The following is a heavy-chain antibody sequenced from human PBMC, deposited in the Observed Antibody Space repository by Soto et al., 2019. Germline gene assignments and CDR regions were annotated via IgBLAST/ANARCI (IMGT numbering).Heavy chain of an antibody. CDR3: ARVEWQILTGYYTGHRAFDY. V-gene: IGHV3-11*05. CDR2: ISSSSSYT. CDR1: GFTFSDYY. Sequence: TGGSLRLSCAASGFTFSDYYMSWIRQAPGKGLEWVSYISSSSSYTNYADSVKGRFTISRDNAKNSLYLQMNSLRAEDTAVYYCARVEWQILTGYYTGHRAFDYWGQGTLVTVSS. D-gene: IGHD3-9*01. J-gene: IGHJ4*02.